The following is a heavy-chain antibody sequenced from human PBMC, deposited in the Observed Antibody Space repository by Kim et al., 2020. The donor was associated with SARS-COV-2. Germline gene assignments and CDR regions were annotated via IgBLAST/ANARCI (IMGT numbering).Heavy chain of an antibody. J-gene: IGHJ1*01. V-gene: IGHV3-66*01. D-gene: IGHD3-22*01. Sequence: EASVEGRLIISRDHSKNTLYLQMNSLRAEDTAVYYCATVVFYYDAGYFKNWGQGTLVIVSS. CDR3: ATVVFYYDAGYFKN.